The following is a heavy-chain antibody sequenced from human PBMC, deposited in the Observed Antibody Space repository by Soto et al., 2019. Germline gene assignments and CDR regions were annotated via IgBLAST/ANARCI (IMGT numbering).Heavy chain of an antibody. V-gene: IGHV1-69*06. J-gene: IGHJ4*02. CDR2: IIPIFGTA. Sequence: SVKVSCKASGGTFSSYAISWVRQAPGQGLEWMGGIIPIFGTANYAQKFQGRVTITADKSTSTAYKELSSLRSEGTAVYYFTRLTPSCTDFWGPGILVTLSS. CDR1: GGTFSSYA. CDR3: TRLTPSCTDF. D-gene: IGHD2-2*01.